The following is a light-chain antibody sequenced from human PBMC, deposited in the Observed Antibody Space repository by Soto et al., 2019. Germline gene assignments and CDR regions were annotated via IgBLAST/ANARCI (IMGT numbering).Light chain of an antibody. CDR3: QQYGSSPPIT. CDR2: AAS. J-gene: IGKJ5*01. Sequence: EIVLTQTPGTLSLSPGERATLSCRASQSVTSSYLAWYQQKPGQAPRLLIYAASSRATGIPDRFSGSGSGTDFTLTISRLEPEDFAVYYCQQYGSSPPITFGQRRLPEVK. V-gene: IGKV3-20*01. CDR1: QSVTSSY.